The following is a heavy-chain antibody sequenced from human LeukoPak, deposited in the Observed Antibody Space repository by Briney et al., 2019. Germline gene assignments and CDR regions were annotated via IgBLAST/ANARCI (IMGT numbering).Heavy chain of an antibody. CDR2: INWNGGST. CDR1: GFTFGDYG. D-gene: IGHD5-18*01. CDR3: ARYNSYGFDDPFDY. Sequence: GGSLRLSCAASGFTFGDYGMSWVRQAPGKGLEWVSGINWNGGSTGYADSVKGRFTISRDNAKNSLYLQMNSLRAEDTAVYYCARYNSYGFDDPFDYWGQGTLVTVSS. V-gene: IGHV3-20*04. J-gene: IGHJ4*02.